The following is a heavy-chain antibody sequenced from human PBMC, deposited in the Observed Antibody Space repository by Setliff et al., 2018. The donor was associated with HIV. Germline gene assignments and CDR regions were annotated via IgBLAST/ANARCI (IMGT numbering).Heavy chain of an antibody. CDR3: ARTTSSKWKKWYFDV. CDR1: GYSFTTYW. CDR2: IYSGDSET. J-gene: IGHJ2*01. V-gene: IGHV5-51*01. Sequence: PGESLKISCRGSGYSFTTYWLAWVLQMPGKGLEWMGIIYSGDSETRYSPAFRGHVTGSVDKSINTAYLHWNSRKASDTAIYYCARTTSSKWKKWYFDVWGRGTLVTVSS. D-gene: IGHD1-20*01.